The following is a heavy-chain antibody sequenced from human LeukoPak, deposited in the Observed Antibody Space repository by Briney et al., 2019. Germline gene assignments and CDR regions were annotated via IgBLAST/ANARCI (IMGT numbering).Heavy chain of an antibody. CDR2: TRNKANSYTT. J-gene: IGHJ5*02. CDR1: GFTFSDHY. Sequence: PGGSLRLSCAVSGFTFSDHYMDWVRQAPGKGLEWVGRTRNKANSYTTVYAASVQGRFTVSRDDTKNSLYLQMNSLKTEDTAVYYCARSFQAARSVLVDPWGQGILVTVSS. V-gene: IGHV3-72*01. CDR3: ARSFQAARSVLVDP. D-gene: IGHD5-18*01.